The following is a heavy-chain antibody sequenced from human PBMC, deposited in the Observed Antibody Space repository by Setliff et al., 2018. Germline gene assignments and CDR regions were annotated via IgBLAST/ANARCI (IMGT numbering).Heavy chain of an antibody. V-gene: IGHV4-38-2*01. D-gene: IGHD5-18*01. CDR3: ARVDDGGYPDFYYYYGMDV. CDR2: IYHSGST. CDR1: GYSIRSGNY. J-gene: IGHJ6*02. Sequence: PSETLSLTCAASGYSIRSGNYWGWIRRPPGKGLEWIGSIYHSGSTYYNPSLKGRVTISVDTSKNHFSLKLSSVTAADAAVYYCARVDDGGYPDFYYYYGMDVWGQGTTVTVSS.